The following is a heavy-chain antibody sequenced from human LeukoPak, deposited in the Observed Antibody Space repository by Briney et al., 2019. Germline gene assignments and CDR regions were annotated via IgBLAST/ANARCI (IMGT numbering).Heavy chain of an antibody. CDR2: IYPDDSDT. CDR1: GSTFNTYW. J-gene: IGHJ4*02. V-gene: IGHV5-51*01. Sequence: GESLKISCDGSGSTFNTYWNGWVRQMPGKGLEWMGIIYPDDSDTRYSPSFQGQVTISADKSISTAYLQWSSLKASDTAMYYCARRRDYPYYFDYWGQGTLVTVSS. D-gene: IGHD4-11*01. CDR3: ARRRDYPYYFDY.